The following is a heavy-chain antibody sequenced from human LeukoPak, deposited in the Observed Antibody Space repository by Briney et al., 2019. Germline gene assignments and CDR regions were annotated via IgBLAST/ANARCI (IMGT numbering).Heavy chain of an antibody. CDR3: AREGGAWAAFGY. V-gene: IGHV4-4*02. J-gene: IGHJ4*02. CDR2: VNLQGST. D-gene: IGHD4/OR15-4a*01. CDR1: GGSPTSTNY. Sequence: PSETLSLTCGVSGGSPTSTNYWTWVRQPPAKGLEWSGEVNLQGSTNYNPSLMGRVAISVDKSQNHISLQLTSVTAADTAVYYCAREGGAWAAFGYSGQGTLVTVSS.